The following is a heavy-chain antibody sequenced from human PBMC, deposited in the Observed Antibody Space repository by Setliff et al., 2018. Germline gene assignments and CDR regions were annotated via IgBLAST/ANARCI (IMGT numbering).Heavy chain of an antibody. Sequence: GASVKVSCKASGYSFSDSAVNWVRQAPGQGLEWVGWISVYSGNAYYAQKLQDRVTLTTYTSTTTAYLELRSLRPDDTALYYCARINFYVSSGFYYASDYWGQGTLVTVSS. CDR3: ARINFYVSSGFYYASDY. D-gene: IGHD3-22*01. CDR1: GYSFSDSA. CDR2: ISVYSGNA. V-gene: IGHV1-18*01. J-gene: IGHJ4*02.